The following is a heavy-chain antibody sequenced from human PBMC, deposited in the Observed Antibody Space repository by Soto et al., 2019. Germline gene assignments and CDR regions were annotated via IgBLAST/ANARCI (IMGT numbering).Heavy chain of an antibody. V-gene: IGHV3-23*01. J-gene: IGHJ3*02. CDR2: ISGSGGST. CDR1: GFTFSSYA. CDR3: ATQLYYYDSSGYPGAFDI. Sequence: GSLRLSCAASGFTFSSYAMSWVRQAPGKGLEWGSAISGSGGSTYYADSVKGRFTISRDNSKNTLYLQMNSLRAEDTAVYYCATQLYYYDSSGYPGAFDIWGQGTMVTVSS. D-gene: IGHD3-22*01.